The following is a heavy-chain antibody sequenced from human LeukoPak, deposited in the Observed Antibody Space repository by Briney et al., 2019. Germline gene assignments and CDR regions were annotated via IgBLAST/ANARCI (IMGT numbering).Heavy chain of an antibody. CDR2: IYYSGST. J-gene: IGHJ6*03. CDR1: GGSISSGGYY. CDR3: ARDTPRRIGVVVPGLMDV. D-gene: IGHD2-2*01. Sequence: PSQTLSLTCTVSGGSISSGGYYWSWIRQHPRKGLEWIGYIYYSGSTYYNPSLKSRVTISVDTSKNQFSLKLSSVTAADTAVHYCARDTPRRIGVVVPGLMDVWGKGTTVTVSS. V-gene: IGHV4-31*03.